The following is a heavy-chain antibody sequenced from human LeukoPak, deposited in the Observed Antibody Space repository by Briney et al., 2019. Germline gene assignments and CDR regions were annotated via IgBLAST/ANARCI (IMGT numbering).Heavy chain of an antibody. Sequence: ASVKVSGKASGFTFINYYMHWVRQAPGQGLEWLGIINLSGGSTHYPQKFQDRVTMTRDTSTSTVFMELSSLRSEDTAVYYCARDLDYGEKSEDYWGQGTLVTVSS. CDR2: INLSGGST. D-gene: IGHD4/OR15-4a*01. CDR1: GFTFINYY. J-gene: IGHJ4*02. CDR3: ARDLDYGEKSEDY. V-gene: IGHV1-46*01.